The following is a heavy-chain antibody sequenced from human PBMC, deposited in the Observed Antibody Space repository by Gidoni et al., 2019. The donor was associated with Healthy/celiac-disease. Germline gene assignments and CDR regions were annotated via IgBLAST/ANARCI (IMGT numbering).Heavy chain of an antibody. J-gene: IGHJ4*02. CDR1: GFTFDDYT. V-gene: IGHV3-43*01. Sequence: EVQLVESGGVVVQPGGSLRLSCAASGFTFDDYTMHWVRQAPGKGLEWVSLISRDGGSTYYADSVKGRFTISRDNSKNSLYLQMNSLRTEDTALYYCAKARSPLYSSSSFFDYWGQGTLVTVSS. CDR3: AKARSPLYSSSSFFDY. CDR2: ISRDGGST. D-gene: IGHD6-6*01.